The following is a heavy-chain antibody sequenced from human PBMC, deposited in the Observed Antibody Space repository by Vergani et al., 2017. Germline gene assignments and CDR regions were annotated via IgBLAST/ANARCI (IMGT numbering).Heavy chain of an antibody. Sequence: QVQLVESGGGVVQPGRSLRLSCAASGFTFSSYAMHWVRQAPGKGLEWVAVISYDGSNKYYADSVKGRFTISRDNSKNTLYLQMNSLRAEDTAVYYCASDGGYCSSTGCYTGFTYYYYMNVWSKGSTVTVSS. D-gene: IGHD2-2*02. CDR1: GFTFSSYA. CDR2: ISYDGSNK. V-gene: IGHV3-30-3*01. J-gene: IGHJ6*03. CDR3: ASDGGYCSSTGCYTGFTYYYYMNV.